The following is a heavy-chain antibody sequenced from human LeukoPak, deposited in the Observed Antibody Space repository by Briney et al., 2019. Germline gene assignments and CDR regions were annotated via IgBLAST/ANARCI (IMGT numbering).Heavy chain of an antibody. V-gene: IGHV3-74*01. Sequence: PGGSLRLSCAASGFIFSNAWMSWVSQAPGKGLVWVSRINSDGFSTSYADSVKGRFTISRDNAKNTLYLQMNSLRAEDTAVYYCARGTSGGYFDYWGQRTLVTVSS. CDR1: GFIFSNAW. J-gene: IGHJ4*02. CDR3: ARGTSGGYFDY. D-gene: IGHD1-26*01. CDR2: INSDGFST.